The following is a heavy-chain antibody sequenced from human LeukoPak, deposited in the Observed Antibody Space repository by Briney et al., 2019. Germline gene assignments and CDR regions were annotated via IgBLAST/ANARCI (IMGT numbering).Heavy chain of an antibody. CDR3: ARARRIAPAGPFDY. V-gene: IGHV4-38-2*01. J-gene: IGHJ4*02. CDR2: IYHSGST. D-gene: IGHD6-13*01. Sequence: SETLSLTCAVSGYSISSGYYWGWIRQPPGKGLEWIGSIYHSGSTYYNPSLKSRVTISVDTSKNHFSLNLSSVTAADTAVYYCARARRIAPAGPFDYWGQGTLVTVSS. CDR1: GYSISSGYY.